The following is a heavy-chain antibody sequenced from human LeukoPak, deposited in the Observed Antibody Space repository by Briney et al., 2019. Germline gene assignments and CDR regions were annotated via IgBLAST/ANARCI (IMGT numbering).Heavy chain of an antibody. CDR1: GYTFTSYA. CDR3: ARDGGQLAGFDY. CDR2: INPNSGGT. Sequence: ASVKVSCKASGYTFTSYAMNWVRQAPGQGLEWMGWINPNSGGTNYAQKFQGRVTMTRDTSISTAYMELSRLRSDDTAVYYCARDGGQLAGFDYWGQGTLVTVSS. D-gene: IGHD3-16*01. V-gene: IGHV1-2*02. J-gene: IGHJ4*02.